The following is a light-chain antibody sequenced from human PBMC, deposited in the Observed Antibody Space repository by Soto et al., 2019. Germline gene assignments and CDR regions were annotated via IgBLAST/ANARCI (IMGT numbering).Light chain of an antibody. Sequence: QSALTQPASVSGSPGQSITISCTGTSSDVGGYSYVSWYQQHPGKAPKLMIYDVTNRPSGVSNRFSGSKSGNTASLTISGLQAEDEADYYCSSYTSTSTVVFGGGTK. CDR3: SSYTSTSTVV. CDR1: SSDVGGYSY. J-gene: IGLJ2*01. V-gene: IGLV2-14*01. CDR2: DVT.